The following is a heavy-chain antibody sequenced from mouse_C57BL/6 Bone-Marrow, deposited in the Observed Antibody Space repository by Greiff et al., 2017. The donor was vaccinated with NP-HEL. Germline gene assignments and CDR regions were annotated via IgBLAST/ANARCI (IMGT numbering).Heavy chain of an antibody. J-gene: IGHJ4*01. CDR2: IYPRSGNT. CDR1: GYTFTSYG. Sequence: QVQLKQSGAELARPGASVKLSCKASGYTFTSYGISWVKQRTGQGLEWIGEIYPRSGNTYYNEKFKGKATLTADKSSSTAYMELRSLTSEDSAVYFCAREKDYYYGSSSYYYAMDYWDQGTSVTVSS. V-gene: IGHV1-81*01. D-gene: IGHD1-1*01. CDR3: AREKDYYYGSSSYYYAMDY.